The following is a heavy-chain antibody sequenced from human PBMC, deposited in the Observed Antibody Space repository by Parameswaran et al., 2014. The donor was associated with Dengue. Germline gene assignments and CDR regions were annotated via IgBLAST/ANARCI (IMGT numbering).Heavy chain of an antibody. CDR3: ARGEILWFGEWDYYYYYGMDV. Sequence: RWIRQPPGKGLEWVSYISSSGSTIYYADSVKGRFTISRDNAKNSLYLQMNSLRAEDTAVYYCARGEILWFGEWDYYYYYGMDVWGQGTTVTVSS. J-gene: IGHJ6*02. V-gene: IGHV3-11*01. D-gene: IGHD3-10*01. CDR2: ISSSGSTI.